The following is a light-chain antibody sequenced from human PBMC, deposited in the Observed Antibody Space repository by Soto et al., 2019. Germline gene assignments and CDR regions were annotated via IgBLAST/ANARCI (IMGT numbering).Light chain of an antibody. CDR3: QQYNNWPPIT. CDR1: QSVSSN. J-gene: IGKJ5*01. Sequence: VLTQSPGTLSLSPGERATLSCRASQSVSSNLAWYQQKPGQAPRLLIYGAYTRAAGVPARFSGSGSGTEFNLTITSLQSEDIALYYCQQYNNWPPITFGQGTRLEIK. V-gene: IGKV3-15*01. CDR2: GAY.